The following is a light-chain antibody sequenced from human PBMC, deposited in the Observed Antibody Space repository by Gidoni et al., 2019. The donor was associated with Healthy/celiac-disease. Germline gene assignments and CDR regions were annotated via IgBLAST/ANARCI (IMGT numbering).Light chain of an antibody. J-gene: IGKJ2*01. CDR2: KAS. V-gene: IGKV1-5*03. CDR1: QSISSW. CDR3: QQYNSYPYT. Sequence: DVQMTQSPSTLSASVGDRVTITCRASQSISSWLAWYQQKPGKAPKLLIYKASSLESGVPSRFSGSGSGTEFTLTISSLQPDDFATYYCQQYNSYPYTFGQGTKLEIK.